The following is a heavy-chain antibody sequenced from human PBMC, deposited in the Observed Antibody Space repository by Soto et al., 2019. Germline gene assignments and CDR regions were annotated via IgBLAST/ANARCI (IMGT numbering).Heavy chain of an antibody. CDR1: GFTFSSYW. CDR3: ARDKAQQLAPLDAFDI. CDR2: IKQDGSEK. V-gene: IGHV3-7*03. Sequence: PGGSLRLSCAASGFTFSSYWMSWVRQAPGKGLEWVANIKQDGSEKYYVDSVKGRFTISRDNAKNSLYLQMNSLRAEDTAVYYCARDKAQQLAPLDAFDIWGQGTMVTVSS. D-gene: IGHD6-13*01. J-gene: IGHJ3*02.